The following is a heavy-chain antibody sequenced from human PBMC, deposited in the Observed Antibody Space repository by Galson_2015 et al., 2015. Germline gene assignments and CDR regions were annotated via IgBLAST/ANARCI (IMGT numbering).Heavy chain of an antibody. J-gene: IGHJ4*02. Sequence: SVKVSCKASGYTFTGYYMHWVRQAPGQGLEWMGWINPNSGGTNYAQKFQGWVTMTRDTSISTAYMELSRLRSDDMAVYYCARVSSWSGIAVGPFGDWGQGTLVTVSS. V-gene: IGHV1-2*04. D-gene: IGHD3-3*01. CDR2: INPNSGGT. CDR1: GYTFTGYY. CDR3: ARVSSWSGIAVGPFGD.